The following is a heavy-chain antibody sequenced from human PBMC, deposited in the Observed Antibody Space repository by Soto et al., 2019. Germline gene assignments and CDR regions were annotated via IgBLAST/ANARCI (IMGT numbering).Heavy chain of an antibody. CDR2: IYYSGST. CDR3: ARDGYYGDLDY. J-gene: IGHJ4*02. Sequence: SETLSLTCTVSSGSISTYYWSWIRQPPGKGLEWIGYIYYSGSTNYNPSLKSRVTISVDTSKNQFSLKLSSVTAADTAVYYCARDGYYGDLDYWGQGTQVTVSS. CDR1: SGSISTYY. D-gene: IGHD4-17*01. V-gene: IGHV4-59*01.